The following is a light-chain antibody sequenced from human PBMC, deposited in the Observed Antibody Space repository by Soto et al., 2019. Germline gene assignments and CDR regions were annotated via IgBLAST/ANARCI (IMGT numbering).Light chain of an antibody. V-gene: IGKV1-5*03. CDR3: QHYNSYSEA. CDR1: QTISSW. CDR2: KAS. Sequence: DIPMTQSASTLSGSVGRRITITCRASQTISSWLAWYQQKPGKAPKLLIYKASTLKSGVPSRFSGSGSGTEFTLTISSLQPDDFATYYCQHYNSYSEAFGQGTKVDIK. J-gene: IGKJ1*01.